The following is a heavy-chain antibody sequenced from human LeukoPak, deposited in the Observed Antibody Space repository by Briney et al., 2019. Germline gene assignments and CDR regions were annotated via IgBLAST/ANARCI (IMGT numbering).Heavy chain of an antibody. J-gene: IGHJ4*02. CDR2: IIPIFGTA. Sequence: SVKVSCKASGYTFTSYGISWVRQAPGQGLEWMGGIIPIFGTANYAQKFQGRVTITADESTSTAYMELSSLRSEDTAVYYCARDKSPHYYDSSGYFYWGQGTLVTVSS. V-gene: IGHV1-69*13. D-gene: IGHD3-22*01. CDR3: ARDKSPHYYDSSGYFY. CDR1: GYTFTSYG.